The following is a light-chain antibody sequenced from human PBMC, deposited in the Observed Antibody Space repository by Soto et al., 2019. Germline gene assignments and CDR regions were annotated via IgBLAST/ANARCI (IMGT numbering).Light chain of an antibody. J-gene: IGKJ1*01. CDR3: HQRQSWPRT. CDR2: QTS. CDR1: QSINTR. V-gene: IGKV3-11*01. Sequence: IVCTQSRATPSSFQGPRVTLSCRTIQSINTRLAWSQHTPGQAPRLLIYQTSIRAAGIPARFSASGTGTDFPLTISDVQPEDFEVYYCHQRQSWPRTFGQGTKVDSK.